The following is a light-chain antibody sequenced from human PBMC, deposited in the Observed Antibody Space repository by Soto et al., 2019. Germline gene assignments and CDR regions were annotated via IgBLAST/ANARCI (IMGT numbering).Light chain of an antibody. V-gene: IGKV3-20*01. CDR2: GES. J-gene: IGKJ5*01. CDR3: QQYGTLPIT. CDR1: QTVSSSF. Sequence: EIVLTQSPGTLSLSPGERATLSCRASQTVSSSFLAWYQQKTGQAPRLFIYGESSRATGIPDRFSGSGSGTDFTLTIGRLEPEDFAVYYCQQYGTLPITFGQGTRLEIK.